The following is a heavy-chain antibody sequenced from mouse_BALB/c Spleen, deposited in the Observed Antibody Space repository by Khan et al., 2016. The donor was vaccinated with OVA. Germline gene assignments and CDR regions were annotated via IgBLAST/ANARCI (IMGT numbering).Heavy chain of an antibody. Sequence: VQLKESGAELVKPGASVKLSCTASGFNIRDNYIHWVKQRPEQGLEWIGRIAPANGNVKYDPKFQGKATITADTSSNTAYLQVSSLTSEDSAVYYCARPSYDPRSFDVWGAGTTVTVSS. CDR3: ARPSYDPRSFDV. CDR2: IAPANGNV. J-gene: IGHJ1*01. CDR1: GFNIRDNY. V-gene: IGHV14-3*02. D-gene: IGHD2-3*01.